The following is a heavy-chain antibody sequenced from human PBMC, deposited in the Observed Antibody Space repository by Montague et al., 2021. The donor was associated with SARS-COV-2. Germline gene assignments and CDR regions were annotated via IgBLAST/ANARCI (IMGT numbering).Heavy chain of an antibody. D-gene: IGHD3-10*01. CDR3: ARHITGSGNAFDI. V-gene: IGHV4-39*01. CDR1: GGFISSTSCY. Sequence: SETLSLTCTVSGGFISSTSCYWGWIRQPPGKGLEWIGSISYSGSTYYKSSLKSRVTISVDTSKNQFSLRLSSVTAADTAVYYCARHITGSGNAFDIWGQGTMVTVSS. J-gene: IGHJ3*02. CDR2: ISYSGST.